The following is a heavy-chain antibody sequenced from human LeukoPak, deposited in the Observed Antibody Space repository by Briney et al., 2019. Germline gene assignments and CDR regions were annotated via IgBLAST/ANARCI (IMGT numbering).Heavy chain of an antibody. J-gene: IGHJ5*02. V-gene: IGHV3-74*01. D-gene: IGHD3-10*01. CDR1: GFIFSGYW. Sequence: GGSLRLSCAASGFIFSGYWMHWVRQAPGKGLVWLSRIKNDGSITSYADSVKGRFTISRDNSKNTLYLQMNSLRAEDTAVYYCARDYYGSGSYSWFDPWGQGTLVTVSS. CDR2: IKNDGSIT. CDR3: ARDYYGSGSYSWFDP.